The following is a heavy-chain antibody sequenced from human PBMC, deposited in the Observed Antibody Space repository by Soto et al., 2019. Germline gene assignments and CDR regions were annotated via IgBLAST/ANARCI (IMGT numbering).Heavy chain of an antibody. J-gene: IGHJ4*02. CDR2: VSYDGITK. Sequence: LRLSGAASGFTFISYPMHWVRQAPGKGLEWVAIVSYDGITKYADSVKGRFTISRDNSNNTLFLQMNSLRTEDTAVYYCTKEGLFWSGSFDSWGQGTLVTVSS. D-gene: IGHD3-3*01. CDR3: TKEGLFWSGSFDS. V-gene: IGHV3-30-3*02. CDR1: GFTFISYP.